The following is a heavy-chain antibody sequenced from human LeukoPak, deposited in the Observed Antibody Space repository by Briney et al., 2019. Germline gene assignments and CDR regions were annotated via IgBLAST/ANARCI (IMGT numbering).Heavy chain of an antibody. V-gene: IGHV3-23*01. CDR2: ISGSGGST. CDR3: AKETVGYCSGGSCYAPHY. CDR1: GFTFSSYA. Sequence: GGSLRLSCAASGFTFSSYAMSWVRQAPGKGLEWVSAISGSGGSTYYAASVKGRFTISRDSSKNTLYLQMNSLRAEDTAVYYCAKETVGYCSGGSCYAPHYWGQGTLVTVSS. D-gene: IGHD2-15*01. J-gene: IGHJ4*02.